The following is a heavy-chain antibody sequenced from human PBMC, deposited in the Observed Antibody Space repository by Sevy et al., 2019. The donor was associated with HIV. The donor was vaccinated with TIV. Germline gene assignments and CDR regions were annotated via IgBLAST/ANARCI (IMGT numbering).Heavy chain of an antibody. J-gene: IGHJ4*02. CDR2: IHHSGTT. D-gene: IGHD3-22*01. CDR3: TRVGSSGHSDY. CDR1: GGSVSGYF. Sequence: SETLSLTCTVSGGSVSGYFWSWIRQPPGRGLEWIGNIHHSGTTKYNPSLKSRLTISVDTSKNQFSLILTSATAADTAVYYCTRVGSSGHSDYWGQGTPVTVSS. V-gene: IGHV4-59*02.